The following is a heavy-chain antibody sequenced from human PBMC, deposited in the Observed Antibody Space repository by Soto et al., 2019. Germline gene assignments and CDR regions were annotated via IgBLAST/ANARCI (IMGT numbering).Heavy chain of an antibody. CDR3: TRHADLGYCSSTSCYDFDY. J-gene: IGHJ4*02. Sequence: EVQLVESGGGLVQPGGSLKLSCAASGLTFSGSAMHWVRQASGKGLEWVGRIRTKANSYATEYAASVKGRFTISRDDSKNTAYLKMNSLKTEDTAVYYCTRHADLGYCSSTSCYDFDYWGQRPLVTVSS. V-gene: IGHV3-73*01. D-gene: IGHD2-2*01. CDR1: GLTFSGSA. CDR2: IRTKANSYAT.